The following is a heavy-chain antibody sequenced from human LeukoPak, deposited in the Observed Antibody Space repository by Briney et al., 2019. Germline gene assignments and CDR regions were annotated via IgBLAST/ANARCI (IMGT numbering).Heavy chain of an antibody. CDR1: GYTFTSYY. V-gene: IGHV1-46*01. CDR3: ASPGEKDYYFDY. D-gene: IGHD3-16*01. J-gene: IGHJ4*02. CDR2: INPSGGST. Sequence: ASVKVSCKASGYTFTSYYMHWVRQAPEQRLERMGIINPSGGSTSYAQKFQGRVTMTRDTSTSTVYMELSSLRSEDTAVYYCASPGEKDYYFDYWGQGTLVTVSS.